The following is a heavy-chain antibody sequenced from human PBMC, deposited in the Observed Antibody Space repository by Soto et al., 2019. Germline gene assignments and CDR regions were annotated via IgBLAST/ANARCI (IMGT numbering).Heavy chain of an antibody. CDR1: GGTFSSYA. J-gene: IGHJ4*02. CDR2: IIPIFGTA. Sequence: QVQLVQSGAEVKKPGSSVKVSCKASGGTFSSYAISWVRQAPGQGLEWMGGIIPIFGTANYEQKFQGRVTITADESTSTDYMGMSSLRSEDTAVYYCAGEESSGSSPFDCWGQGTLVTVSS. D-gene: IGHD1-26*01. CDR3: AGEESSGSSPFDC. V-gene: IGHV1-69*01.